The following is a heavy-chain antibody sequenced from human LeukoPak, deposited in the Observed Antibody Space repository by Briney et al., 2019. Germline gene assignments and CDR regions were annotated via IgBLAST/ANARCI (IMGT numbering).Heavy chain of an antibody. V-gene: IGHV3-11*01. CDR2: ISSSGSTI. Sequence: GGSLSLSCAPSGLTFSDYYMSWIRQAPGKGLEWVSSISSSGSTIYYADSVKGRFTISRDNAKNSLYLQMNSLRAEDTAVYYCARDSHYYDSSGYLYWGQGTLVTVSS. CDR1: GLTFSDYY. D-gene: IGHD3-22*01. CDR3: ARDSHYYDSSGYLY. J-gene: IGHJ4*02.